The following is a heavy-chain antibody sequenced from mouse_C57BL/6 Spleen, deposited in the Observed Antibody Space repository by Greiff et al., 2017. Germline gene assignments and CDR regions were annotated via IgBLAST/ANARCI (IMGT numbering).Heavy chain of an antibody. V-gene: IGHV2-9-1*01. CDR2: IWTGGGT. CDR1: GFSLTSYA. D-gene: IGHD2-1*01. CDR3: ARNLPIYCGSRGAMDY. J-gene: IGHJ4*01. Sequence: VQLQESGPGLVAPSQSLSFTCTVSGFSLTSYAISWVRQPPGKGLEWLGVIWTGGGTNYNSALKSSLSISKDNAKSQVFLKMNSLQTDDTARYYCARNLPIYCGSRGAMDYWGQGTSVTVSS.